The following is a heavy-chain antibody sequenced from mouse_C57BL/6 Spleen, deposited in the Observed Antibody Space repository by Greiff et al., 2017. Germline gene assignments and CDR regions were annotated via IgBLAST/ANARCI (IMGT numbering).Heavy chain of an antibody. Sequence: DVKLQESGPGLVKPSQSLSLTCSVTGYSITSGYYWNWIRQFPGNKLEWMGYISYDGSNNYNPSLKNRISITRDTSKNQFFLKLNSVTTEDTATYDCARDLGNWDMAYFDYWGQGTTLTVSS. V-gene: IGHV3-6*01. CDR3: ARDLGNWDMAYFDY. J-gene: IGHJ2*01. CDR2: ISYDGSN. D-gene: IGHD4-1*01. CDR1: GYSITSGYY.